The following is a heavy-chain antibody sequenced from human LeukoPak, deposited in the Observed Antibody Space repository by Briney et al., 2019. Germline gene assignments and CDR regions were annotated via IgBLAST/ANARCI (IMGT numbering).Heavy chain of an antibody. CDR1: GYTFTGYY. V-gene: IGHV1-2*02. CDR3: ARRSIAAPIRFDP. Sequence: ASVKVSCKASGYTFTGYYMHWVRQAPGQGLEWMGWINPNSGGTNYAQKFQGRVTMTRDTSISTAYMELSRLRSDDTAVYYCARRSIAAPIRFDPWGQGTLVTVSS. CDR2: INPNSGGT. D-gene: IGHD6-6*01. J-gene: IGHJ5*02.